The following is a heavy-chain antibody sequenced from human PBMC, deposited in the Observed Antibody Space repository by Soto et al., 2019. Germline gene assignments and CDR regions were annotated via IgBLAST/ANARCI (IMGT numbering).Heavy chain of an antibody. D-gene: IGHD7-27*01. CDR1: GSPISGYY. Sequence: PSETLTLTCTVSGSPISGYYWSWIRQPPGKGLEWIGYIYYTGSTYYNPSLKSRVTISIDTARIQFSMKLTSVTAADTAVYYCAIEVGKNYFDSWGQGTLVTVSS. CDR2: IYYTGST. CDR3: AIEVGKNYFDS. V-gene: IGHV4-59*01. J-gene: IGHJ4*02.